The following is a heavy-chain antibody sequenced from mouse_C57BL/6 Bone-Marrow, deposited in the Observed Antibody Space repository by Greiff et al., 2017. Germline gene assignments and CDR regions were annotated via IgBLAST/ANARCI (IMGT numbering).Heavy chain of an antibody. CDR1: GYTFTSYW. V-gene: IGHV14-4*01. CDR3: TSGDGYYPAWFAY. Sequence: VQLQQSGAELVKPGASVKLSCKASGYTFTSYWMHWVKQRPGQGLEWIGWIDPENGDTEYASKFQGKATITADTSSNTAYLQLSSLTSEDTAVYYCTSGDGYYPAWFAYWGQGTLVTVSA. J-gene: IGHJ3*01. D-gene: IGHD2-3*01. CDR2: IDPENGDT.